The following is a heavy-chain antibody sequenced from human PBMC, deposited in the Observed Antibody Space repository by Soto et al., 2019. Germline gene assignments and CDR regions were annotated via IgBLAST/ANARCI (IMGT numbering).Heavy chain of an antibody. CDR1: GGSISTSNW. V-gene: IGHV4-4*02. CDR2: VYRTGST. CDR3: ARARATIAAAAIFDC. J-gene: IGHJ4*02. Sequence: QVQLQESGPGLVKPSGTLSLTCAVSGGSISTSNWWSWVRQPPGKGLEWIGEVYRTGSTNYNPSLESRLTTSVDKSKNQFSLTLTSVPAADTAVYYCARARATIAAAAIFDCWGQGTLVTVSS. D-gene: IGHD6-13*01.